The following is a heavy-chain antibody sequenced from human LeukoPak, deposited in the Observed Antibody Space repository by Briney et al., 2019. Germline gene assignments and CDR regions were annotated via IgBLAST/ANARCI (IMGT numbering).Heavy chain of an antibody. CDR1: GYTFTGYY. J-gene: IGHJ3*02. CDR3: ARGEATHDAFDI. Sequence: ASVKVSCKASGYTFTGYYMHWVRQAPGQGLEWMGWINPNSGGTKYAQKFQGRVTITRNTSISTAYMELGSLRSEDTAVYYCARGEATHDAFDIWGQGTMVTVSS. CDR2: INPNSGGT. D-gene: IGHD2-15*01. V-gene: IGHV1-2*02.